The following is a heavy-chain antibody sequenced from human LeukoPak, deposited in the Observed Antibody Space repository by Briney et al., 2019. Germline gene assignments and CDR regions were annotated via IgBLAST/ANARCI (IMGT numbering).Heavy chain of an antibody. CDR2: ISAYNGNT. D-gene: IGHD2-2*01. J-gene: IGHJ4*02. CDR3: AREDCSSTSCYEGGY. CDR1: GYTFTSYG. Sequence: ASVKVSCKASGYTFTSYGISWVRQAPGQGLEWMGWISAYNGNTNYAQKLQGRDTMTTDTSTSTAYMELRSLRSDDTAVYYCAREDCSSTSCYEGGYWGQGTLVTVSS. V-gene: IGHV1-18*01.